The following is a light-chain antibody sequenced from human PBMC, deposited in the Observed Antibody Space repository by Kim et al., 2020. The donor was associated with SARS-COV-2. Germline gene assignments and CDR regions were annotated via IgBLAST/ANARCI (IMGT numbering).Light chain of an antibody. J-gene: IGKJ3*01. CDR3: QQYTSSPLT. CDR2: GAS. V-gene: IGKV3-20*01. Sequence: EIVLTQSPGTLSLSPGERATLSCRASQSVGSTYLAWYQQKPGQAPRLLIYGASSRATGIPDRFSGGGSGTEFTLTISRLEPEDFAVYYCQQYTSSPLTFGPGTKVDIK. CDR1: QSVGSTY.